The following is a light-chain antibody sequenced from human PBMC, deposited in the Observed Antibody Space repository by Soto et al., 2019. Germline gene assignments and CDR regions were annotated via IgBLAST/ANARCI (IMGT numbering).Light chain of an antibody. J-gene: IGKJ2*01. CDR1: HYVNTW. CDR2: DAS. Sequence: DIQMTQSPSTVSASVGDRVTITCQAIHYVNTWLAWYQQKPGRAPVLLIHDASSLENGVTSRFSGSGSGTEFTLTITNLQPDYSATYYCQVYDANSVAFGQGTKVDIK. V-gene: IGKV1-5*01. CDR3: QVYDANSVA.